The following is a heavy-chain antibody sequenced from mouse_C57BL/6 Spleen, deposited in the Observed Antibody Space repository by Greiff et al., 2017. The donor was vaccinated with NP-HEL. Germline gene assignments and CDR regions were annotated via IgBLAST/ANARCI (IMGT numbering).Heavy chain of an antibody. J-gene: IGHJ2*01. Sequence: EVMLVESGGDLVKPGGSLKLSCAASGFTFSSYGMSWVRQTPDKRLEWVATISSGGSYTYYPDSVKGRFTISRDHAKNTLYLQMSILKSVDTAMYYCARVSYYSNPYYFDYWGQGTTLTVSS. CDR2: ISSGGSYT. CDR1: GFTFSSYG. CDR3: ARVSYYSNPYYFDY. D-gene: IGHD2-5*01. V-gene: IGHV5-6*02.